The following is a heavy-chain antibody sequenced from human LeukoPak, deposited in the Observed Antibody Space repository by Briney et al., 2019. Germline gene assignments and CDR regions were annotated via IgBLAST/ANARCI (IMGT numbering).Heavy chain of an antibody. V-gene: IGHV7-4-1*02. CDR1: GYTFTNYP. Sequence: ASVKVSCKASGYTFTNYPINWVRQAPGQGLEWMGWINPNTANPTYAQDFTGRFVFSLDTSVSTAYLQISSLKAEDTAVYYCARVEIFYGSGSYNDAFDIWGQGTMVTVSS. CDR3: ARVEIFYGSGSYNDAFDI. CDR2: INPNTANP. J-gene: IGHJ3*02. D-gene: IGHD3-10*01.